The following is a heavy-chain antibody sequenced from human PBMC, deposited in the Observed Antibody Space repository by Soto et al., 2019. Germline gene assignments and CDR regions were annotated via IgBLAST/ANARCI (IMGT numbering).Heavy chain of an antibody. CDR1: GFTYTRYS. J-gene: IGHJ4*02. CDR2: ISSTTNYI. V-gene: IGHV3-21*06. CDR3: ARESEDLTSNFDY. Sequence: AGGSLRLSCAASGFTYTRYSMNWVRQAPGKGLEWVSSISSTTNYIYYGDSMKGRFTISRDNAKNSLYLEMNSLRAEDTAVYYCARESEDLTSNFDYWGQGTLVTVSS.